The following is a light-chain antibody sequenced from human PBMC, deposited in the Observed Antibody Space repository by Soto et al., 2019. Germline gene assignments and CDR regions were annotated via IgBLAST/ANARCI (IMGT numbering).Light chain of an antibody. J-gene: IGLJ2*01. CDR2: EVT. CDR3: TSFAGNTGWV. V-gene: IGLV2-8*01. CDR1: SSDVGGYNS. Sequence: QSVLTQPPSASGSPGQSVTIPCTGSSSDVGGYNSVSWYQQHPGKAPKLIIYEVTKRPSGVPARFSGSKSANTASLTVSGLQIEDEADYCCTSFAGNTGWVFGGGTKLTVL.